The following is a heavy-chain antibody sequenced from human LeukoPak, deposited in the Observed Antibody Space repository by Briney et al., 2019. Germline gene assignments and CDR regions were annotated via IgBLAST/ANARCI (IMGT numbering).Heavy chain of an antibody. Sequence: GGSLRLSCTASGFTFGDYAMSWVRQAPGKGLEWVGFIRSKAYGGTTEYAASVKGRFTISRDDSKSIAYLQMNSLKTEDTAVYYCTRSSAGSYYHFCYYYYMDVWGKGTTVTISS. D-gene: IGHD3-10*01. CDR3: TRSSAGSYYHFCYYYYMDV. J-gene: IGHJ6*03. CDR2: IRSKAYGGTT. CDR1: GFTFGDYA. V-gene: IGHV3-49*04.